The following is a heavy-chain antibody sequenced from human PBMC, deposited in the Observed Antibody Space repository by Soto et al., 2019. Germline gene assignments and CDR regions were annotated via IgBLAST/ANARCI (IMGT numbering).Heavy chain of an antibody. V-gene: IGHV1-69*01. CDR3: ARDVSSDTTGFRGYDL. J-gene: IGHJ4*02. CDR1: GGTVSSYA. CDR2: FIPIFVSA. Sequence: QLHLVQSGAEVQKAGSSVKVSCKASGGTVSSYAITWVRQAPGKGLEWMGVFIPIFVSAHYAPKFQGRITITADESTSTANMELSGLTSEDTAIYYCARDVSSDTTGFRGYDLWGQGTQVTVSS. D-gene: IGHD3-10*01.